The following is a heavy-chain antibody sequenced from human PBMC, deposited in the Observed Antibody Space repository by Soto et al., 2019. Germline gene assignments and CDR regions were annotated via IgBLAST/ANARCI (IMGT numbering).Heavy chain of an antibody. J-gene: IGHJ3*02. CDR2: IYYSGST. CDR1: GGSISSGGYY. CDR3: ARYHTMMDAFDI. V-gene: IGHV4-31*03. Sequence: QVQLQESGPGLVKPSQTLSLTCTVSGGSISSGGYYWSWIRQHPGKGLEWIGYIYYSGSTYYNPSIESRVTISVDTSKNQFSLKLSSVTAADTAVYYCARYHTMMDAFDIWGQGTMVTVSS. D-gene: IGHD3-22*01.